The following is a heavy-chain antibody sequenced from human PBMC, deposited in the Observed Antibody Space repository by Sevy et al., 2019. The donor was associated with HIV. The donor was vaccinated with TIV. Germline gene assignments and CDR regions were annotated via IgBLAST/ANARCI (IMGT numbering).Heavy chain of an antibody. Sequence: GGSLRLSCAASGFTFSSYSMNWVRQAPGKGLEWVSSISSSSSYIYYADSVKGRFTISRDNAKNSLYLQMKSLRAEDTAVYYCARGRPYSNSPDAFDIWGQGTMVTVSS. V-gene: IGHV3-21*01. CDR1: GFTFSSYS. J-gene: IGHJ3*02. CDR3: ARGRPYSNSPDAFDI. CDR2: ISSSSSYI. D-gene: IGHD4-4*01.